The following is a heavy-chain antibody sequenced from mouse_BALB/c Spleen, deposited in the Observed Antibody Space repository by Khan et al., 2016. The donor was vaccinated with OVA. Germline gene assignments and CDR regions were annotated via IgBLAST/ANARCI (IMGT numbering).Heavy chain of an antibody. CDR3: ARPPFFSYVMVY. Sequence: QIQLVQSGPELKKPGETVKISCKASGYTFKNHGMNWVKQAPGKGLKWMGWINTYTGEPTYVEDFKGRFAFSLETSASTAYLQINNLKNEDTATYFCARPPFFSYVMVYGSEGTSVTVS. J-gene: IGHJ4*01. CDR2: INTYTGEP. V-gene: IGHV9-3-1*01. CDR1: GYTFKNHG.